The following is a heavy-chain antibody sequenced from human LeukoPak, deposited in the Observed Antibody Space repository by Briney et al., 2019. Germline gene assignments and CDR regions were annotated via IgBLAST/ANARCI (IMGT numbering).Heavy chain of an antibody. CDR3: ARVRYYDSSGYYPLLHYYYYGMDV. CDR1: GYTFTSYG. V-gene: IGHV1-18*01. J-gene: IGHJ6*02. Sequence: ASVKVSCKASGYTFTSYGISWVRQAPGQGLEWMRWISAYNGNTNYAQKLQGRVTMTTDTSTSTAYMELRSLRSDDTAVYYCARVRYYDSSGYYPLLHYYYYGMDVWGQGTTVTVSS. D-gene: IGHD3-22*01. CDR2: ISAYNGNT.